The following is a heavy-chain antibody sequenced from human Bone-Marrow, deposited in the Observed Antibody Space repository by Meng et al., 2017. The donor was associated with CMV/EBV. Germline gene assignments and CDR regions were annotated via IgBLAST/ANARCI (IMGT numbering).Heavy chain of an antibody. CDR1: GFTFDDYG. CDR2: INWNGGST. J-gene: IGHJ4*02. Sequence: GESLKISCAASGFTFDDYGMSWVRQAPGKGLEWVSGINWNGGSTGYADSVKGRFTISRDNAKNSLYLQMNSLRAEDTALYHCARDYYDSSGYYDYWGQGTLVTVPS. CDR3: ARDYYDSSGYYDY. V-gene: IGHV3-20*01. D-gene: IGHD3-22*01.